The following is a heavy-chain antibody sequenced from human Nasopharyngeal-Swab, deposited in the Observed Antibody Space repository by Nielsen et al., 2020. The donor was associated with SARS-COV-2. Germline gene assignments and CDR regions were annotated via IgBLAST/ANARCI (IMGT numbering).Heavy chain of an antibody. V-gene: IGHV3-7*02. Sequence: GGSLRLSCAASGFTFSNYWMSWVRQAPGKGLEWVANIKQDGSQKYYVDSVKGRFTISRDNAKNSLYLQMNSLRAEDTAVYYCARGGQQQLDYYYYGMDVWGQGTTVSVSS. CDR3: ARGGQQQLDYYYYGMDV. CDR1: GFTFSNYW. CDR2: IKQDGSQK. J-gene: IGHJ6*02. D-gene: IGHD6-13*01.